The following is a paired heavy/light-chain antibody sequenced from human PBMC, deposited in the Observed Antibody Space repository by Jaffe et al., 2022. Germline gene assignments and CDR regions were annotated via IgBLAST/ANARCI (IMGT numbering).Light chain of an antibody. J-gene: IGLJ1*01. CDR3: GSYISSSITKYV. CDR2: EVS. CDR1: SSDVGGYNY. V-gene: IGLV2-14*03. Sequence: QSALTQPASVSGSPGQSITISCSGTSSDVGGYNYVSWYQQHPGKAPKLLIYEVSNRPSGVSNRFSGSKSGNTASLTISGLQAEDEADYYCGSYISSSITKYVFGTGTEVTVL.
Heavy chain of an antibody. D-gene: IGHD2-15*01. V-gene: IGHV1-3*01. Sequence: QVQLVQSGAEVKKPGASVKVSCKASGDTFTDYFIHWVRQAPGQRLEWMGWINAGNGDTKYSQKFQGRVTITRDTSASAAYMELSSLRSEDTAVYYCAKSLAYCSGGACQGWGQGTLLTVSS. CDR3: AKSLAYCSGGACQG. CDR2: INAGNGDT. J-gene: IGHJ4*02. CDR1: GDTFTDYF.